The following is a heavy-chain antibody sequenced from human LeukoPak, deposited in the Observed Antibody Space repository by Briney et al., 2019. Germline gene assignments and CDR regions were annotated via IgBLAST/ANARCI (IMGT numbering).Heavy chain of an antibody. D-gene: IGHD2-2*01. Sequence: PGGSLRLSCAASGFTFSSYAMSWVRQAPVKGLEWVSAISGSGGSTYYADSVKGRFTISRDNSKNTLYLQMNSLRAEDTAVYYCAKSPPCSSTSCSDYWGQGTLVTVSS. CDR3: AKSPPCSSTSCSDY. V-gene: IGHV3-23*01. CDR1: GFTFSSYA. CDR2: ISGSGGST. J-gene: IGHJ4*02.